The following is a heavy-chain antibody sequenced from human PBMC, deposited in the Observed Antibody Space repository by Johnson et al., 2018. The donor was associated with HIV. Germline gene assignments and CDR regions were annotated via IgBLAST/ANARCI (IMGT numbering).Heavy chain of an antibody. Sequence: VQLVESGGGLVKPGGSLRLSCAASGFTFSDYYMSWIRQAPGKGLEWVSVIYSGGSTYYADSVKGRFTISRDNSKNTLYLQMNSLRAEDTAVYYCAKDLFAEREDDAFDIWGQGTMVTVSS. CDR1: GFTFSDYY. CDR3: AKDLFAEREDDAFDI. J-gene: IGHJ3*02. CDR2: IYSGGST. V-gene: IGHV3-66*02. D-gene: IGHD3-10*02.